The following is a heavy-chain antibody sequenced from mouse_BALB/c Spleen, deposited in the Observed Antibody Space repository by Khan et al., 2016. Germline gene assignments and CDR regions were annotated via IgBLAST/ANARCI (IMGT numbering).Heavy chain of an antibody. CDR2: IRTKANNHAS. Sequence: EVKLEESGGGLVQPGGSMKLSCTASGFTLSDAWMDWVRQSPEKGLEWVAEIRTKANNHASYYAESVKGRFSISRDDSKSSVYLQTNSLRPEDTGMYYCTRRGIAMDYLCQGTSVTVSS. CDR3: TRRGIAMDY. CDR1: GFTLSDAW. V-gene: IGHV6-6*01. J-gene: IGHJ4*01.